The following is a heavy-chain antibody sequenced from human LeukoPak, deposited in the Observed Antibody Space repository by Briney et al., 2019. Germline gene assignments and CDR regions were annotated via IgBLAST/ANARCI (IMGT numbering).Heavy chain of an antibody. J-gene: IGHJ4*02. CDR2: IKRKTHGGTA. V-gene: IGHV3-15*01. D-gene: IGHD2/OR15-2a*01. CDR3: TTEVLSTSYFDY. Sequence: PGGSLRLSCAASGFTFSSYAMSWVRQAPGKGLEWVGRIKRKTHGGTADYAAPVKGRFTISRDDSKNTLYLQMNSLKTEDTAVYYCTTEVLSTSYFDYWGQGTLVTVSS. CDR1: GFTFSSYA.